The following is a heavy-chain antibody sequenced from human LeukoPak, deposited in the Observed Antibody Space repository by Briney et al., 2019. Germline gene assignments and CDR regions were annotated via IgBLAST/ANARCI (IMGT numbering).Heavy chain of an antibody. V-gene: IGHV1-8*02. D-gene: IGHD4-17*01. CDR1: GGTFSSYA. J-gene: IGHJ4*02. Sequence: GASVKVSCKASGGTFSSYAISWVRQAPGQGLERMGWMNPNSGNTGYAQKFQGRVTMTRNTSISTAYMELSSLRSEDTAVYYCARGSEYGDYVPDYWGQGTLVTVSS. CDR3: ARGSEYGDYVPDY. CDR2: MNPNSGNT.